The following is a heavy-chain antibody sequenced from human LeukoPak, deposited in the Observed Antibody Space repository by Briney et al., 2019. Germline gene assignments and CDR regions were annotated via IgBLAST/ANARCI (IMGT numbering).Heavy chain of an antibody. Sequence: GGSLRLSCAASGFTFSSYALSWVRQAPGKGLEWVSAISDSGGSTYYADSVKGRFTISRDNSKSTLYLQMNSLRAEDTAVYYCADPHLPHCSSTSCHGYWGQGTLVTVSS. D-gene: IGHD2-2*01. CDR3: ADPHLPHCSSTSCHGY. J-gene: IGHJ4*02. CDR2: ISDSGGST. V-gene: IGHV3-23*01. CDR1: GFTFSSYA.